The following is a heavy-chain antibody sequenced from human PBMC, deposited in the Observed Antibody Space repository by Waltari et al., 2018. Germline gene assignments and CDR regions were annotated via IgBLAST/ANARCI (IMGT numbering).Heavy chain of an antibody. CDR3: ASSRQAGGYDLDY. J-gene: IGHJ4*02. Sequence: FQLVQSGQEVTKPGSAVKVSCKASGCTCSSYGIRWVRQAHGQGYGWMGRISPNFGTAHYAQKFKGRVTITADKSTSTAYMELSSLGSEDTAVYYCASSRQAGGYDLDYWGQGTLVTVSS. D-gene: IGHD5-12*01. CDR2: ISPNFGTA. CDR1: GCTCSSYG. V-gene: IGHV1-69*14.